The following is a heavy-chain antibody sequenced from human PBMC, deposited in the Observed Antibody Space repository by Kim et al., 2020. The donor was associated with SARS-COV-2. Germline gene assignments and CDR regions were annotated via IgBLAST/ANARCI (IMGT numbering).Heavy chain of an antibody. D-gene: IGHD3-3*02. Sequence: SETLSLTCTVSGGSISSGGYYWSWIRQHPGKGLEWIGYIYYSGSTYYNPSLKSRVTISVDTSKNQFSLKLSSVTAADTAVYYCARGQDISPFDYWGQGTLVTVSS. CDR1: GGSISSGGYY. V-gene: IGHV4-31*03. CDR3: ARGQDISPFDY. J-gene: IGHJ4*02. CDR2: IYYSGST.